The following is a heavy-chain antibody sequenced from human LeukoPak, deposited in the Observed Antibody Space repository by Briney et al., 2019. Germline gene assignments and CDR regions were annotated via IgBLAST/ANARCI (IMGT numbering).Heavy chain of an antibody. CDR3: SCYIAVAGTELKLDY. CDR2: INAGNGNT. Sequence: GASVKVSCKASGYTFTSYAMHWVRQAPGQGLEWMGWINAGNGNTKYSQKFQGRVTITRDTSASTAYMELSSLRSEDTAVYYCSCYIAVAGTELKLDYWGQGTLVTVSS. D-gene: IGHD6-19*01. J-gene: IGHJ4*02. V-gene: IGHV1-3*01. CDR1: GYTFTSYA.